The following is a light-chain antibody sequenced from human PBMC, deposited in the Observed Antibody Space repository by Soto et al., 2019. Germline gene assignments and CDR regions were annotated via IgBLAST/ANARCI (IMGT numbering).Light chain of an antibody. J-gene: IGKJ3*01. CDR3: QQLFSYPLFT. Sequence: DIKLTQSPSFLSASVGDRVTITCRASQGISSYLDWYQQKPGKAPKLLIYAASTLQSGVPSRFSGSGSGTEFTLTISSLQPEDFASYYCQQLFSYPLFTFGPGTKVDIK. CDR2: AAS. V-gene: IGKV1-9*01. CDR1: QGISSY.